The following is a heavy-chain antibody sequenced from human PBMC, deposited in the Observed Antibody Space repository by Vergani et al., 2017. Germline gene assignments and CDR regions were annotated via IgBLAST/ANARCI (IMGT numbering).Heavy chain of an antibody. CDR3: AKESVVEVGATYFDY. CDR1: GLTFSHYA. J-gene: IGHJ4*02. CDR2: ISGSGYRT. D-gene: IGHD2-15*01. Sequence: EVQLLESGGGLVQPGGSLRLSCAASGLTFSHYAMSWVRQAPGKGLEWVSTISGSGYRTNYADSVKGRFTISRDNSKNMLYLQMNSLRADDTAVYYCAKESVVEVGATYFDYWGQGTLVTVSS. V-gene: IGHV3-23*01.